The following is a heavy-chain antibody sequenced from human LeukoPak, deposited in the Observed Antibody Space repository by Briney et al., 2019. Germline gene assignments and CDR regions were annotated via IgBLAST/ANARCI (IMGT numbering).Heavy chain of an antibody. CDR1: GFTFSNYA. Sequence: RAGGSLRLSCAASGFTFSNYAMSWVRQAPGKGLEWVSIIGYRGGSIYYADSVKGRFTISRDNAKNSLYLQMNSLRAEDTAVYYCARLRGYSYGYADNWGQGTLVTVAS. D-gene: IGHD5-18*01. J-gene: IGHJ4*02. CDR2: IGYRGGSI. CDR3: ARLRGYSYGYADN. V-gene: IGHV3-23*01.